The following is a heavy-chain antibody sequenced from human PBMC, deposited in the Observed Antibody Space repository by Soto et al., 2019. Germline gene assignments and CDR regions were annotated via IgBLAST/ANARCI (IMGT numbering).Heavy chain of an antibody. J-gene: IGHJ6*03. D-gene: IGHD2-15*01. CDR2: IYSGGST. Sequence: PGGSLRLACAASGFTVSSNYMSWVRQAPGKGLEWVSVIYSGGSTYYADSVKGRFTISRDNSKNTLYLQMNSLRAEDTAVYYCARRASPDFYYLDVWGKATTVTVSS. CDR1: GFTVSSNY. CDR3: ARRASPDFYYLDV. V-gene: IGHV3-66*01.